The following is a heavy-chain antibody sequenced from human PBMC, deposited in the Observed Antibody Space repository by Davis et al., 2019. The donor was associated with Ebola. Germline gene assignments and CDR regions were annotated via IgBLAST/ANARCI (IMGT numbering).Heavy chain of an antibody. CDR3: ARSYGLD. D-gene: IGHD5-18*01. J-gene: IGHJ4*02. V-gene: IGHV3-30*03. Sequence: GESLKISCAASGFTFSSYGMHWVRQAPGKGLEWVAVISYDGSNKYYADSVKGRFTISRDNSKNTLYLQMNSLRAEDTAVYYCARSYGLDWGQGTLVTVSS. CDR2: ISYDGSNK. CDR1: GFTFSSYG.